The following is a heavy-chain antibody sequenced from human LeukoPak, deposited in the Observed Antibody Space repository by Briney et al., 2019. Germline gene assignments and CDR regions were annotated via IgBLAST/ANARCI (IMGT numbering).Heavy chain of an antibody. Sequence: PGGSLTLSCAASGFTVSSNYMNWVRQAPGKGLEWVSVITSGGNTYYADSVKGRFTTSRGNSKNTLYVQMNSLRAEDTAIYYCARGRGYRDYDRPLDYWGQGTLVTVSS. CDR3: ARGRGYRDYDRPLDY. CDR1: GFTVSSNY. CDR2: ITSGGNT. D-gene: IGHD5-12*01. J-gene: IGHJ4*02. V-gene: IGHV3-53*01.